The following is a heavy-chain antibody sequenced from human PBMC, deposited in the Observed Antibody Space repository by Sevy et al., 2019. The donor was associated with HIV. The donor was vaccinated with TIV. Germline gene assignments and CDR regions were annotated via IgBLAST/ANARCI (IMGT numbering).Heavy chain of an antibody. CDR3: AKDRVSGTYYTSDFDY. D-gene: IGHD3-10*01. V-gene: IGHV3-23*01. CDR2: ISFSGGST. Sequence: GGSLRLSCAASGFTFSTYAMTWVRQAPGKGLEWVSVISFSGGSTYYADSVKGRFTISRDNSKNTLYLQMISLRAEDTAVYYCAKDRVSGTYYTSDFDYWGQGTLVTVSS. CDR1: GFTFSTYA. J-gene: IGHJ4*02.